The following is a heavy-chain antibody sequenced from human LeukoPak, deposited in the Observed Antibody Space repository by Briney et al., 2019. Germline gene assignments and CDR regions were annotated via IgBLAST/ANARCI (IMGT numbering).Heavy chain of an antibody. CDR3: ARDLRHCSGGSCYNYYYYYMDV. J-gene: IGHJ6*03. V-gene: IGHV3-66*02. CDR1: GFTVSSNY. CDR2: IYSGGST. D-gene: IGHD2-15*01. Sequence: GGSLRLSCAGSGFTVSSNYMSWVRQAPGKGLEWVSVIYSGGSTYYADSVKGRFTISRDNSKNTLYLQTNSLRAEDTAVYYCARDLRHCSGGSCYNYYYYYMDVWGQGTTVTVSS.